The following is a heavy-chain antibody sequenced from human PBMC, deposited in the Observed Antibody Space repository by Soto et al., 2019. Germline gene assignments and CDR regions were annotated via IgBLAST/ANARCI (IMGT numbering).Heavy chain of an antibody. CDR1: GYTFTTYD. CDR3: ARGVGSSGDFYYMDV. D-gene: IGHD3-10*01. V-gene: IGHV1-8*01. J-gene: IGHJ6*03. CDR2: MNPNSANT. Sequence: QVQLVQSGAEVKKPGASVKVSCKASGYTFTTYDINWVRQAAGQGLEWMGWMNPNSANTGYAQKFQGRVTMTRNTSITTAYMELSSLRSEDTAVYYCARGVGSSGDFYYMDVWGKGTTVTVSS.